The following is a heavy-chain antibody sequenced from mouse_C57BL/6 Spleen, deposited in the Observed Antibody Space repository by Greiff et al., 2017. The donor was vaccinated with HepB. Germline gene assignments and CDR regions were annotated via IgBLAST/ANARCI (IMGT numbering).Heavy chain of an antibody. J-gene: IGHJ2*01. CDR3: VRGGRGNFDY. CDR1: GFSFNTYA. Sequence: EVQLVESGGGLVQPKGSLKLSCAASGFSFNTYAMNWVRQAPGKGLEWVARIRSKSNNYATYYADSVKDRFTISRDDSESMLYLQMNNLKTEDTAMYYCVRGGRGNFDYWGQGTTLTVSS. D-gene: IGHD3-3*01. V-gene: IGHV10-1*01. CDR2: IRSKSNNYAT.